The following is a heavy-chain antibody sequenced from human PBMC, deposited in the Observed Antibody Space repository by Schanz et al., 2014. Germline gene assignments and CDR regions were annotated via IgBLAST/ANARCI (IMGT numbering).Heavy chain of an antibody. J-gene: IGHJ3*02. V-gene: IGHV7-4-1*02. CDR2: FNTYLGKP. CDR1: GYTFNSYA. Sequence: QVQLVQSGSELKKPGASVKVSCKTSGYTFNSYALHWVRQAPGQGLEWMGWFNTYLGKPTYAQGFAGRFVFSLDTSVSTAYLQISSLKAADTAVYYCARTLRYYYDSSGYSGPDAFDIWGQGTMVTVSS. CDR3: ARTLRYYYDSSGYSGPDAFDI. D-gene: IGHD3-22*01.